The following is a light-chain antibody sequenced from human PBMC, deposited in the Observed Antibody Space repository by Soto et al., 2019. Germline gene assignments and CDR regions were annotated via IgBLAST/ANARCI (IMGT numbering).Light chain of an antibody. V-gene: IGKV1-9*01. J-gene: IGKJ4*01. CDR1: QGITTY. CDR3: QQLKSYPLT. CDR2: AAS. Sequence: DIQLTQSPSFLSAPVGDRVTITCRASQGITTYLAWYQQKPGKAPKLLIYAASTLQSGVPSRFSGSGSGTEFTLAISSLQPEDFAIYYCQQLKSYPLTFGGGTKVEIK.